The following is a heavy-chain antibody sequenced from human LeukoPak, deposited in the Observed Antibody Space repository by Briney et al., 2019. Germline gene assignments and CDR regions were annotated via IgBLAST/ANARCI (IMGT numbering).Heavy chain of an antibody. Sequence: SETLSLTCTVSGGSISSYYWSWIRQPPGKGLEWIGYIYYSGSTNYNPSLKSRVTISVDTSKNQFSLKLSSVTAADTAVYYCARARYSSSSYYYGIDVWGQGTTVTVSS. CDR1: GGSISSYY. CDR3: ARARYSSSSYYYGIDV. D-gene: IGHD6-13*01. J-gene: IGHJ6*02. V-gene: IGHV4-59*01. CDR2: IYYSGST.